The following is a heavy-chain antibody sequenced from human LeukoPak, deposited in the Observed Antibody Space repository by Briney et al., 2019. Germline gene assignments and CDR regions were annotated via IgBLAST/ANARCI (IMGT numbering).Heavy chain of an antibody. V-gene: IGHV4-34*01. CDR1: GGSFSGFY. Sequence: KPSETLSLTCAVYGGSFSGFYWTWIRQPPGKGLEWIGEINYSGSTNYNPSLKSRVTISVDTSKNQFSLTVNSVTAADTAVYYCARRRTFDYLGQGTLVTVSS. CDR3: ARRRTFDY. CDR2: INYSGST. J-gene: IGHJ4*02.